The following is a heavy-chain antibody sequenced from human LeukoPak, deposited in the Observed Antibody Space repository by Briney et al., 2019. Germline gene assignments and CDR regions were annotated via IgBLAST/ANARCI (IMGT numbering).Heavy chain of an antibody. J-gene: IGHJ6*02. CDR2: INPNSGGT. CDR3: ARVSPSYYYKYGMDV. Sequence: ASVKVSCKASGYIFTGYYVHWVRQAPGQGLGWMGWINPNSGGTNYAHKFQGRVTMTRDTSISTAYMELSSLRSDDTAVYYCARVSPSYYYKYGMDVWGQGTTVTVSS. CDR1: GYIFTGYY. V-gene: IGHV1-2*07.